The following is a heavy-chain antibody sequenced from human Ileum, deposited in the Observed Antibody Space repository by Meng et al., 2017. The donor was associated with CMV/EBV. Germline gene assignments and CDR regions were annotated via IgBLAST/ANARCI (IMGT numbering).Heavy chain of an antibody. CDR1: GYTFINYG. J-gene: IGHJ4*02. Sequence: ASVKVSCKASGYTFINYGMSWVRQAPGQGLEWMGWVNADNGNTNYAQKVQDRVIMTTDTSTNTAYMELRSLTSDDTAVYYCARVIHSFGVVIAPFGYWGQGTLVTVSS. CDR3: ARVIHSFGVVIAPFGY. V-gene: IGHV1-18*01. D-gene: IGHD3-3*01. CDR2: VNADNGNT.